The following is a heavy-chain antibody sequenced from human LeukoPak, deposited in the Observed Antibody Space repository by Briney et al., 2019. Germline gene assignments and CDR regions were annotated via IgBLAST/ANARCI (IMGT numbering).Heavy chain of an antibody. CDR3: AAGTPNIVAHDAFDI. V-gene: IGHV1-2*02. CDR2: INPNSGGT. D-gene: IGHD5-12*01. Sequence: GASVKVSCKASGYTFTGYYMHWVRQAPGQGLEWMGWINPNSGGTNYAQKFQERVTITRDMSTSTAYMELSSLRSEDTAVYYCAAGTPNIVAHDAFDILGQGTMVTVSS. CDR1: GYTFTGYY. J-gene: IGHJ3*02.